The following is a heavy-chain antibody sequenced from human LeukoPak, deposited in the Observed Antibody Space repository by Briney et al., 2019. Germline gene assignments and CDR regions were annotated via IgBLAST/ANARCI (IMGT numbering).Heavy chain of an antibody. CDR3: AELGITMIGGV. J-gene: IGHJ6*04. V-gene: IGHV3-48*03. Sequence: RGSLRLSCAASGFTFSSYEINWVRQAPGKGLEWVSYISSSGSTIYYADSVKGRFTISRDNAKNSLYLQMNSLRAEDTAVYYCAELGITMIGGVWGKGTTVTISS. CDR2: ISSSGSTI. CDR1: GFTFSSYE. D-gene: IGHD3-10*02.